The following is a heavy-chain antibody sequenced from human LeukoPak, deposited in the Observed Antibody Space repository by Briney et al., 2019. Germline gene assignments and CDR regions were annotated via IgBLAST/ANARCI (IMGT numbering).Heavy chain of an antibody. CDR1: GFTFSSYG. J-gene: IGHJ6*03. CDR3: ARDLGYCSSTSCYRGMDV. Sequence: GGSLRLSCAASGFTFSSYGMHWVRQAPGKGLEWVAFIRYDGSNKYYADSVKGRFTISRDNSKNTLYLQMNSLRAEDTAVYYCARDLGYCSSTSCYRGMDVWGKGTTVTVSS. D-gene: IGHD2-2*01. CDR2: IRYDGSNK. V-gene: IGHV3-30*02.